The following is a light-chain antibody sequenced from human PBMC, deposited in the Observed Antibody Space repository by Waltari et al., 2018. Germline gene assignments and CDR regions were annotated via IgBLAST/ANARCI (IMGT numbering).Light chain of an antibody. Sequence: QSALTQPASVSGSPGQSITISCTGSSSDVGGYNYVSWYQQHPDRAPKPLIYEVGSRPSGVSDRFSGSKSGNTASLTISGLQAEDEADYYCSSYTSSITYVFGVGTKVTVL. CDR3: SSYTSSITYV. J-gene: IGLJ1*01. CDR2: EVG. V-gene: IGLV2-14*01. CDR1: SSDVGGYNY.